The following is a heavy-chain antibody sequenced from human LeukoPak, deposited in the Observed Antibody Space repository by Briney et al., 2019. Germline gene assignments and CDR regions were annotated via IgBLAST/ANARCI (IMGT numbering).Heavy chain of an antibody. J-gene: IGHJ5*02. CDR3: ARAPAAMPIVFSLEFDP. Sequence: GGSLRLSCAASGFTFSDYYMSWIRQAPGMGLEWVSYISSSGSTIYYAGSVKGRFTISRDNAKNSLYLQMNSLRAEDTAVYYCARAPAAMPIVFSLEFDPWGQGTLVTVSS. V-gene: IGHV3-11*01. CDR2: ISSSGSTI. D-gene: IGHD2-2*01. CDR1: GFTFSDYY.